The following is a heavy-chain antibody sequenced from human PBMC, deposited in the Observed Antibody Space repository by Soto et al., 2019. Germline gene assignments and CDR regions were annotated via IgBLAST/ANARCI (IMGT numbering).Heavy chain of an antibody. D-gene: IGHD3-3*02. V-gene: IGHV3-30-3*01. Sequence: PGGSLRLSCAASGFTFSSYAMHWVRQAPGKGLEWVAVISYDGSNKYYADSVKGRFTISRDNSKNTLYLQMNSLRAEDTAVYYCARDYGDHFWSGYPDYWGQGNLVTVSS. J-gene: IGHJ4*02. CDR3: ARDYGDHFWSGYPDY. CDR1: GFTFSSYA. CDR2: ISYDGSNK.